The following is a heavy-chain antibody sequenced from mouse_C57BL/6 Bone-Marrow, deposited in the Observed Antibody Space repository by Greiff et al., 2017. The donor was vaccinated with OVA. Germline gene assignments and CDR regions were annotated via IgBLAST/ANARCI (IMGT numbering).Heavy chain of an antibody. CDR1: GYTFTDYY. Sequence: EVQLQQSGPVLVKPGASVKMSCKASGYTFTDYYMNWVKQSHGKSLEWIGVINPYNGGTSYNQKFKGKATLTVDKSSSTAYMELNSLTSEDSAVYYCARVRGLTFSYWYFDVWGTGTTVTVSS. J-gene: IGHJ1*03. CDR3: ARVRGLTFSYWYFDV. V-gene: IGHV1-19*01. D-gene: IGHD4-1*01. CDR2: INPYNGGT.